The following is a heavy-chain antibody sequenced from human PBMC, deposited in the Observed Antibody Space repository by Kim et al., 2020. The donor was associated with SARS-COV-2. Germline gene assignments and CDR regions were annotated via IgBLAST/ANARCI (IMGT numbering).Heavy chain of an antibody. D-gene: IGHD2-2*01. V-gene: IGHV1-69*04. J-gene: IGHJ3*02. Sequence: SVKVSCKASGGTFSSYAISWVRQAPGQWLEWMGRIIPILGIANYAQKFQGRVTITADKSTSTAYMELSSLRSEDTAVYYCARDLGLRGPAAWAFDIWGQGTMVTVSS. CDR2: IIPILGIA. CDR1: GGTFSSYA. CDR3: ARDLGLRGPAAWAFDI.